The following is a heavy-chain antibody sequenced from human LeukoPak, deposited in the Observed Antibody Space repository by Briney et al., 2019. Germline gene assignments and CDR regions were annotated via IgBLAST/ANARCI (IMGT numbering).Heavy chain of an antibody. Sequence: SETLSLTCTVSGGSISSYYWSWIRQPPGKGVEWIGYIYYSGSTNYNPSLKSRVTISVDTSKNQFSLKLSSVTAADTAVYYCARAGDGHDYWGQGTLVTVSS. J-gene: IGHJ4*02. V-gene: IGHV4-59*12. CDR3: ARAGDGHDY. CDR2: IYYSGST. D-gene: IGHD5-24*01. CDR1: GGSISSYY.